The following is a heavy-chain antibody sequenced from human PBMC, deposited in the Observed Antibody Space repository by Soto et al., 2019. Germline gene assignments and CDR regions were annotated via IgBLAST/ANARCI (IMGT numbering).Heavy chain of an antibody. V-gene: IGHV3-23*01. J-gene: IGHJ5*02. CDR3: AKVGSGWYFFSWFDP. CDR1: GFTFSSYA. D-gene: IGHD6-19*01. Sequence: SGGSLRLSCAASGFTFSSYAMSRVRQAPGKGLEWVSAISGSGGSTYYADSVKGRFTISRDNSKNTLYLQMNSLRAEDTAVYYCAKVGSGWYFFSWFDPWGQGTLVTVSS. CDR2: ISGSGGST.